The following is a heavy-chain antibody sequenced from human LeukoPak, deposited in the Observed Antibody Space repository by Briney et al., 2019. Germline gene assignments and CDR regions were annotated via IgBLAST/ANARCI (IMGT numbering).Heavy chain of an antibody. V-gene: IGHV4-39*01. CDR3: ARHVGVGATVLDI. Sequence: SETLSLTCTVSGGSISSSSYYWGWIRQPPGKGLEWIGSIYYSGSTYYNPSLKSRVTISVDTSKNQFSLKLSSVTAADTSVYYCARHVGVGATVLDIWGQGTMVTVSS. CDR1: GGSISSSSYY. J-gene: IGHJ3*02. D-gene: IGHD1-26*01. CDR2: IYYSGST.